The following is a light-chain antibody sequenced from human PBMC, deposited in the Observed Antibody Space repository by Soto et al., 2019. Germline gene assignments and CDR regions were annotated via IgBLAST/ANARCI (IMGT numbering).Light chain of an antibody. CDR3: SSYAGSSIEVV. V-gene: IGLV2-8*01. CDR1: SSDVGGNVY. J-gene: IGLJ2*01. CDR2: EVN. Sequence: QSALTQPPSASGSPGQSVTISCTGTSSDVGGNVYVSWYQQHPGRVPKLMIYEVNKRPSGVPDRFSGSKSGNTASLTVSGLLAEDEADYYCSSYAGSSIEVVFGGGTKVTVL.